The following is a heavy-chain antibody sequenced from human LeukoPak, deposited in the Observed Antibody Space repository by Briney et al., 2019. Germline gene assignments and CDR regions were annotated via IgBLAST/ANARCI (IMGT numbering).Heavy chain of an antibody. J-gene: IGHJ4*02. V-gene: IGHV3-53*01. Sequence: GGSLRLSCAASGFTGSSNYMSWVRQAPGKGLEWVSGFYSGGSTSYADSVKGRFTISRDNSKNTLYLQMKSLRAEDTAVYYCARAPDGSGSKYYFGYWGQGTLVAVSS. CDR1: GFTGSSNY. D-gene: IGHD3-10*01. CDR3: ARAPDGSGSKYYFGY. CDR2: FYSGGST.